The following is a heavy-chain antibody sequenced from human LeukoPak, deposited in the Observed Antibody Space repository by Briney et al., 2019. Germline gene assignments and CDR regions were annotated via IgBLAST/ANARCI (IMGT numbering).Heavy chain of an antibody. CDR3: AKDKALQLGGPWYFDL. Sequence: PGGSLRLSCAASGFTFNTYRMNWVRQAPGKGLEWVSSISSSSTYIYYTDSVKGRFTISRDNSKNTLYLQMNSLRAEDTAVYYCAKDKALQLGGPWYFDLWGRGTLVTVSS. CDR1: GFTFNTYR. CDR2: ISSSSTYI. V-gene: IGHV3-21*01. D-gene: IGHD1-1*01. J-gene: IGHJ2*01.